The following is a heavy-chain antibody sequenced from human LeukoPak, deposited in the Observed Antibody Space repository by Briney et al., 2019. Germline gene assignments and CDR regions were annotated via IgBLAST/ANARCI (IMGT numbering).Heavy chain of an antibody. V-gene: IGHV1-2*02. CDR2: INPNSGAT. CDR3: ARGIAVSGHDQ. CDR1: GHIFTAYY. J-gene: IGHJ4*02. Sequence: ASVKVSCKASGHIFTAYYLHWVRQAPGQGLKWMGWINPNSGATDYAQKFQGRVTVTRDTSTSTIYMDLSSLRSDDAAVYYCARGIAVSGHDQWGQGTLVTVSS. D-gene: IGHD6-19*01.